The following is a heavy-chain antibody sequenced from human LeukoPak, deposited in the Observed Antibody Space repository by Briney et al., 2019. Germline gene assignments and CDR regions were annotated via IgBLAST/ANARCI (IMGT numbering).Heavy chain of an antibody. J-gene: IGHJ4*02. Sequence: GGSLRLSCAASGFTFSSYAMAWVRQAPGTGLEWVSAISGGGGDTFHRYSVTGRFTISRDNSENTLYLQMNSLRAEDTAVYYCAKDNIRYSSGWYYDYWGQGTLVTVSS. CDR3: AKDNIRYSSGWYYDY. D-gene: IGHD6-19*01. V-gene: IGHV3-23*01. CDR1: GFTFSSYA. CDR2: ISGGGGDT.